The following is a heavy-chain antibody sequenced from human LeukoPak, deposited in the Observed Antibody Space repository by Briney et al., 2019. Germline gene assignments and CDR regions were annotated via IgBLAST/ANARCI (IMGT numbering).Heavy chain of an antibody. CDR2: ISSSSYI. CDR3: ARVGSSWYEPLYYYYYGMDV. D-gene: IGHD6-13*01. CDR1: GFTFSSYS. J-gene: IGHJ6*02. Sequence: GGSLRLSCAASGFTFSSYSMNWVRQAPGKGLEWVSSISSSSYIYYADSVKGRFTISRDNAKNSLYLQMNSLRAEDTAVYYCARVGSSWYEPLYYYYYGMDVWGQGTTVTVSS. V-gene: IGHV3-21*01.